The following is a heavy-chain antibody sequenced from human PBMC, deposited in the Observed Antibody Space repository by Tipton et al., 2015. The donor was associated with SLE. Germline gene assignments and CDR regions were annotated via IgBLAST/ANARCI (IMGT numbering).Heavy chain of an antibody. Sequence: TLSLTCNVSGVSISSSHWSWIRQPAEKGLEWIGRIYTSGATDDNPSLKSRVTMSVDMSKNQIFLKMTSVTAADSAVYFCARVWLNNAFDIWGQGTRVTVSS. CDR2: IYTSGAT. CDR1: GVSISSSH. CDR3: ARVWLNNAFDI. J-gene: IGHJ3*02. V-gene: IGHV4-4*07. D-gene: IGHD2/OR15-2a*01.